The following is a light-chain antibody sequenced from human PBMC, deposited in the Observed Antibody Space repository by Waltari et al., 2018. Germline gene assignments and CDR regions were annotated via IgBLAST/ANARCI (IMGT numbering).Light chain of an antibody. J-gene: IGLJ2*01. CDR1: SSNIGSNY. CDR2: TNS. V-gene: IGLV1-47*01. Sequence: QSVLTQPPSASGPPGQRVTISCSGSSSNIGSNYVYWYQQLPGTAPKLLIYTNSERPSGVPDRFSGSKSGTSASLAISGLRSEDEGDYFCAAWDDRLTVVVFGEGTKLTVL. CDR3: AAWDDRLTVVV.